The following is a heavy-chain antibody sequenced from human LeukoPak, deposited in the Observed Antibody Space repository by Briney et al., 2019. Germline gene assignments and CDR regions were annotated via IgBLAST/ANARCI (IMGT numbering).Heavy chain of an antibody. D-gene: IGHD4-17*01. Sequence: ASVKVSCKASGKPFTNFAMLWVPQAPEQRLEWMGWINAGNGNTKHSQKFQGRVTITRDTSASTAYMELSSLRSEDTAVYYCARGNDYGDPQVDALDYWGQGTLVTVSS. J-gene: IGHJ4*02. V-gene: IGHV1-3*01. CDR2: INAGNGNT. CDR1: GKPFTNFA. CDR3: ARGNDYGDPQVDALDY.